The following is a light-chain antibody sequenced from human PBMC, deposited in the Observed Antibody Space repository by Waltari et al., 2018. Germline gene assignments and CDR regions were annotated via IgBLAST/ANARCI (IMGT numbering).Light chain of an antibody. CDR2: GAS. Sequence: EIVMTQSPATLSVSPGERATLSCRASQSVSSNLAWYQQRPGQAPRLLIYGASTRDTGIPARFSGSGSGTEFTLTISSLQSEDFAVYYCQQYYNWPRTFGQGTKVEI. V-gene: IGKV3-15*01. CDR3: QQYYNWPRT. J-gene: IGKJ1*01. CDR1: QSVSSN.